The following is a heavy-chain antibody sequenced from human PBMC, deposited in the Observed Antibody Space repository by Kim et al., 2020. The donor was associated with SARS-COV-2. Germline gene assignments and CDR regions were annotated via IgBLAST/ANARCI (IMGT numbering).Heavy chain of an antibody. Sequence: YYANSVKSRFTICRDNYKNTMYLKMNSLRAEDTAVYYCARIYLRGSYPEYWGQGTLVTVSS. J-gene: IGHJ4*02. CDR3: ARIYLRGSYPEY. D-gene: IGHD1-26*01. V-gene: IGHV3-66*01.